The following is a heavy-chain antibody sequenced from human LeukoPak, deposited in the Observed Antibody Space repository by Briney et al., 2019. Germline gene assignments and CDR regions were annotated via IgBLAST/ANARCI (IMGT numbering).Heavy chain of an antibody. V-gene: IGHV4-39*07. J-gene: IGHJ4*02. D-gene: IGHD6-19*01. Sequence: SETLSLTCTVSGGSISSSSYYWSWIRQPPGKGLEWIGEINHSGSTNYNPSLKSRVTISVDTSKNQFSLKLSSVTAADTAVYYCARERWGSSGWYDYWGQGTLVTVSS. CDR3: ARERWGSSGWYDY. CDR1: GGSISSSSYY. CDR2: INHSGST.